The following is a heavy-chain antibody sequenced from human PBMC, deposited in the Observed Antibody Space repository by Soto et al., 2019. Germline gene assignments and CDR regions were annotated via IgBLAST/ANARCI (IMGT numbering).Heavy chain of an antibody. CDR3: ASGSMTTVTQKTYHYGLDV. CDR2: IIPIFGTT. CDR1: GGTFSSYA. D-gene: IGHD4-17*01. V-gene: IGHV1-69*06. Sequence: VASVKVSCKASGGTFSSYAISWVRQAPGQGLEWMGGIIPIFGTTNYAQKFQGRVTITADKSTSTAYMEQSSLRFEDTAVYYCASGSMTTVTQKTYHYGLDVWGQGTTVTVSS. J-gene: IGHJ6*02.